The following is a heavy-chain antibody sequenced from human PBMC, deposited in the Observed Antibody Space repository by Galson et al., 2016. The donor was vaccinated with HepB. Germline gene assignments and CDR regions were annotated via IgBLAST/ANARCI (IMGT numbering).Heavy chain of an antibody. J-gene: IGHJ4*02. CDR2: TYYRSKWYS. CDR1: GDSVSRNGVA. V-gene: IGHV6-1*01. Sequence: CAISGDSVSRNGVAWNWIRQSPSRGLEWLGRTYYRSKWYSDYAESVKSRITVNPDTSKNQFSLQLSSVTPEDTAVYYCARGRNSAFDYWGQGILVTVSS. D-gene: IGHD1-7*01. CDR3: ARGRNSAFDY.